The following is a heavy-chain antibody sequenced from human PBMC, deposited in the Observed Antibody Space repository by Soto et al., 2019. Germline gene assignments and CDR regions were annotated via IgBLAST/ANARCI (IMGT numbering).Heavy chain of an antibody. D-gene: IGHD6-19*01. CDR3: AHSKAEGIAVVDWFDP. CDR1: GFSLSTSGVG. CDR2: IYWDDDK. Sequence: GSGPTMVNPTQTLTLTCTFSGFSLSTSGVGVGWIRQPPGKALEWLALIYWDDDKRYSPSLKSRLTITKATSKNEVVLTMTNMDPVDTATYYCAHSKAEGIAVVDWFDPWGQGTLVTVSS. V-gene: IGHV2-5*02. J-gene: IGHJ5*02.